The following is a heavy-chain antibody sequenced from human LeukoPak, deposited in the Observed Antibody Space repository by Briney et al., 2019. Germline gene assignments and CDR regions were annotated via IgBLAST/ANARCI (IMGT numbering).Heavy chain of an antibody. D-gene: IGHD5-12*01. V-gene: IGHV1-3*01. J-gene: IGHJ4*02. CDR2: INAGNGNT. CDR1: GYTFISYT. CDR3: ARGGYSGYDPLDF. Sequence: ASVKVSCKASGYTFISYTMHWVRQAPGQRLEWMGWINAGNGNTKHSQKFQGRITISRDTSASTAYMELTSLRSEDTAVYYCARGGYSGYDPLDFWGQGTLVTASS.